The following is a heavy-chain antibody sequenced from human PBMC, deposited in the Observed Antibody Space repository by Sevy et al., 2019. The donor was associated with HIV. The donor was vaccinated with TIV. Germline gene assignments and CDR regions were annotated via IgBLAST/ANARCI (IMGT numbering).Heavy chain of an antibody. CDR3: AKDLAGAGRRSFDY. CDR2: IRYDGCDK. V-gene: IGHV3-30*02. Sequence: GGCLRLSCTASGFTFSNFGMHWVRQVPGKGLEWVTFIRYDGCDKYYAASVKGRFTISTDDSKNTLYLQMDSMRAEDTAIYYCAKDLAGAGRRSFDYWGQGTLVTVSS. J-gene: IGHJ4*02. D-gene: IGHD6-13*01. CDR1: GFTFSNFG.